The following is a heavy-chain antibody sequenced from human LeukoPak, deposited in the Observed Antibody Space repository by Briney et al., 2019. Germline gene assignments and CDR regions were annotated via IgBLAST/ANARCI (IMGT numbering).Heavy chain of an antibody. D-gene: IGHD6-13*01. CDR2: IYYSGST. CDR3: ARARYSSRWQPANWFDP. J-gene: IGHJ5*02. CDR1: GGSISSGGYY. Sequence: PSQTLSLTCTVSGGSISSGGYYWSWIRQHPGKGLEWIGYIYYSGSTYYNPSLKSRVTTSVDTSKNQFSLKLSSVTAADTAVYYCARARYSSRWQPANWFDPWGQGTLVTVSS. V-gene: IGHV4-31*03.